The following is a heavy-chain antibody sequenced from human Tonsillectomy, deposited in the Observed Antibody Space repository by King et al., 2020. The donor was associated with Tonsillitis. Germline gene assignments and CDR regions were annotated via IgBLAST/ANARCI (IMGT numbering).Heavy chain of an antibody. CDR1: GGSLSSGSYY. CDR2: IPYSGRT. CDR3: VGLTYADSYFDS. V-gene: IGHV4-31*03. D-gene: IGHD4-17*01. J-gene: IGHJ4*02. Sequence: QLQESGPGLVKPSQTLSLTCTVSGGSLSSGSYYWSWIRQHPGKGLEWIGYIPYSGRTHYTPSPLSRITISVDTSKTQFSLNMSSVTAADTALYYCVGLTYADSYFDSWGQGTLVTVSS.